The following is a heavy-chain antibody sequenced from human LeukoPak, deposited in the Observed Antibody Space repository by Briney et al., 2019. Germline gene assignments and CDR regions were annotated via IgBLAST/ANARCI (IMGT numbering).Heavy chain of an antibody. CDR2: ISVYNGST. Sequence: ASVKVSCKASGYTFLNYGITWVRQAPGQGLEWVGWISVYNGSTNYAEKVQGRVTMTSDTPTSTAYMELRSLRSDDTAVYCCARQRGSHSFDIWGQGTMVTVSS. D-gene: IGHD1-26*01. CDR1: GYTFLNYG. CDR3: ARQRGSHSFDI. J-gene: IGHJ3*02. V-gene: IGHV1-18*01.